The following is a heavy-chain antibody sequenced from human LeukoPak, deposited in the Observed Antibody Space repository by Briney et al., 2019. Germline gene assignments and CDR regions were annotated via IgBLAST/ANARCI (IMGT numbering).Heavy chain of an antibody. Sequence: GESLKISCKGSGYSFTTYWIGWVRQMPGKGLEWMGIIYPGDSDTRYSPSFQGQVTISADKSISIAYLQWSSPKASDTAMYYCARQRDRDGCISAFDYWGQGTLVTVSS. V-gene: IGHV5-51*01. CDR1: GYSFTTYW. CDR3: ARQRDRDGCISAFDY. D-gene: IGHD5-24*01. J-gene: IGHJ4*02. CDR2: IYPGDSDT.